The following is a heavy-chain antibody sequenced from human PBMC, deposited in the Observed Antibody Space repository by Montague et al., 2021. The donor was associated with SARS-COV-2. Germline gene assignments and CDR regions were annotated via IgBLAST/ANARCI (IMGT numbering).Heavy chain of an antibody. D-gene: IGHD3-22*01. CDR2: IYHSGCT. J-gene: IGHJ3*02. V-gene: IGHV4-30-2*01. CDR3: ARSNLPTYYDIGNAFDI. Sequence: TLSLTCAVSGGSISSGGYSWSWIRQPPGKGLEWIGYIYHSGCTYYNPSLKSRVTITVDRSKNQFSLNLSSVTAADTAVYYCARSNLPTYYDIGNAFDIWGQGTMVTVSS. CDR1: GGSISSGGYS.